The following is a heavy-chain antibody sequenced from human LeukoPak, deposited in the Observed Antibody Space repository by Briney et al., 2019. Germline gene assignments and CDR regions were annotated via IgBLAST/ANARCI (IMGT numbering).Heavy chain of an antibody. CDR1: GFTFSSLW. CDR3: AELGITMIGGV. CDR2: IKEDGREK. Sequence: RPGGSLRLSCAASGFTFSSLWMSWIRQAPGKGLEWVANIKEDGREKYYVDSVKGRFTISRDNAKNSLYLQMSSLRAEDTAVYYCAELGITMIGGVWGKGTTVTISS. V-gene: IGHV3-7*01. J-gene: IGHJ6*04. D-gene: IGHD3-10*02.